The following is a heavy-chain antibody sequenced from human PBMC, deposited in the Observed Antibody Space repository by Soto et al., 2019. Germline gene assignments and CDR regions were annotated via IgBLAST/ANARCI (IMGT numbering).Heavy chain of an antibody. D-gene: IGHD3-22*01. J-gene: IGHJ6*02. CDR1: GGTFRKYA. CDR3: ARPLRDRNYYYGMAV. CDR2: TIPMFGTP. V-gene: IGHV1-69*01. Sequence: QVQLVHSGAEMQQPGASVRVSCKASGGTFRKYAFSWVRQAPGQGLEWLGGTIPMFGTPNYAQKFQGRVAISADESTATVYMELSSLRSEDTAVYFCARPLRDRNYYYGMAVWGQGTTVTVSS.